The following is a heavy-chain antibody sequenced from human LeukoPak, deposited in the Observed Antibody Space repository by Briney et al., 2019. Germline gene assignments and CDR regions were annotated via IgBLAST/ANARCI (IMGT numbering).Heavy chain of an antibody. CDR1: GFTFSSCG. Sequence: GGTLRLSCAASGFTFSSCGFNWVRQAPRKGLEWVSSIGPTGTDRYYADSVRGRFTISRDNAKTSMYLQMDSLRDEDTAVYYCATETIGRHYDYWGQGTLLTVSS. J-gene: IGHJ4*02. CDR2: IGPTGTDR. V-gene: IGHV3-21*01. CDR3: ATETIGRHYDY. D-gene: IGHD1-14*01.